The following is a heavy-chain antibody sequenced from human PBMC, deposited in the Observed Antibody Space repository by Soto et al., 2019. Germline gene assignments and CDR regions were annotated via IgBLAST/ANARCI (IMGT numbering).Heavy chain of an antibody. Sequence: GASVKVSCKTSGYTFTTYGIICVRQSPGQVLESMGWTNPNSGHTNYAQNRQGRVTRTTDISTSTAYMELKSLRSNDTAIYYCAMVEVYVTPTPQDVWGQGTTVTVLL. CDR2: TNPNSGHT. CDR1: GYTFTTYG. V-gene: IGHV1-18*01. D-gene: IGHD3-16*01. CDR3: AMVEVYVTPTPQDV. J-gene: IGHJ6*02.